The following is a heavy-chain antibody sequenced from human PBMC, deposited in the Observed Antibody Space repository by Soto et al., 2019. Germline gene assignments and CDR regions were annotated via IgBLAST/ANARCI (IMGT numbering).Heavy chain of an antibody. CDR2: IKQDGSEK. J-gene: IGHJ6*02. CDR3: AMDGLVVPAAMRYSYYGMDV. V-gene: IGHV3-7*04. Sequence: GGSLRLSWAASGFTFSSYWTSWVRQAQGKGLEWVANIKQDGSEKYYVDSVKGRFSISRDNAKNSLYLKMNSLGAEDTAAYYGAMDGLVVPAAMRYSYYGMDVWGQGTTVTVSS. D-gene: IGHD2-2*01. CDR1: GFTFSSYW.